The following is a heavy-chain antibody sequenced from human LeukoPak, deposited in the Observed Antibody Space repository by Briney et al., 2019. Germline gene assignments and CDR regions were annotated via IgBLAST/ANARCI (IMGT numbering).Heavy chain of an antibody. J-gene: IGHJ4*02. CDR3: AKDVHYDSSGYCDY. Sequence: GGSLRLSCAASGFTFDDYAMHWVRQAPGKGLEWVSGISWNSGSIGYADSVKGRFTISRDNAKNSLYLQMNSLRAEDTALYYCAKDVHYDSSGYCDYWGQGTLVTVPS. V-gene: IGHV3-9*01. CDR2: ISWNSGSI. D-gene: IGHD3-22*01. CDR1: GFTFDDYA.